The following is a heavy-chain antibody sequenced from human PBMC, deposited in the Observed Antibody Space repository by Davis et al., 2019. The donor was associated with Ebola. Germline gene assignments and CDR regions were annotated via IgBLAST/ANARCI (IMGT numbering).Heavy chain of an antibody. J-gene: IGHJ4*02. V-gene: IGHV3-11*06. CDR3: AREGSKRSLQFLN. CDR2: ISSSSSYT. CDR1: GFTFSDYY. D-gene: IGHD5-24*01. Sequence: GESLKISCAASGFTFSDYYMSWIRQAPGKGLEWVSYISSSSSYTNYADSVKGRFTISRDNAKNSLYLQMNSLRAEDTAVYYCAREGSKRSLQFLNWGQGTLVTVSS.